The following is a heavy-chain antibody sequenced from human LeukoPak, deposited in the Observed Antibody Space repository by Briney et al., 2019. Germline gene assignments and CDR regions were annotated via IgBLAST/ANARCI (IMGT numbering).Heavy chain of an antibody. CDR2: IYYTESA. CDR3: ARAPGLDFDY. J-gene: IGHJ4*02. D-gene: IGHD3-10*01. V-gene: IGHV4-61*01. Sequence: PSETLSLTCTVSGGSVSNGNFYWSWLRQPPGKALEWIGYIYYTESAYYSPSLEGRVRISVDTSKNQFSVKLNSVTAADTAVYYCARAPGLDFDYWGQGTLVTVSS. CDR1: GGSVSNGNFY.